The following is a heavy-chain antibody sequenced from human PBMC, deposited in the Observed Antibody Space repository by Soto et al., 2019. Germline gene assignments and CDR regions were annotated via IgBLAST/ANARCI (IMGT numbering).Heavy chain of an antibody. CDR3: ARPNFDI. D-gene: IGHD3-9*01. CDR2: IKPDGSEN. J-gene: IGHJ4*02. V-gene: IGHV3-7*04. Sequence: EVQLVESGGGLVQPGGSLRLSCAPSAFTLNNLWMSWVRQAPGKGLEWVANIKPDGSENSYVDSVKGRFTISRDNAKNSLYLQRNNLRAEDTAVYYCARPNFDIRGQGTLVTVSS. CDR1: AFTLNNLW.